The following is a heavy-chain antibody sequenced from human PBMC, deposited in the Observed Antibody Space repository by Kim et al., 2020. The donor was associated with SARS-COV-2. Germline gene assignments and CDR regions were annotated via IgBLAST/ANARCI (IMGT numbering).Heavy chain of an antibody. V-gene: IGHV3-48*03. D-gene: IGHD3-10*01. CDR1: GFTFSSYE. CDR2: ISSSGSTI. CDR3: ARGGFGELLYLNWFDP. J-gene: IGHJ5*02. Sequence: GGSLRLSCAASGFTFSSYEMNWVRQAPGKGLEWVSYISSSGSTIYYADSVKGRFTISRDNAKNSLYLQMNSLRAEDTAVYYCARGGFGELLYLNWFDPWGQGTLVTVSS.